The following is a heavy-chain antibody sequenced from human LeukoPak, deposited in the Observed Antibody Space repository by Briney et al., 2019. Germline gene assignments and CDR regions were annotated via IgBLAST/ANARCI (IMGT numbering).Heavy chain of an antibody. Sequence: GGSLRLSCAASGFTFSNAWMSWVRQAPGKGLEWVSSISSSSSYIYYADSVKGRFTISRDNAKNSLYLQVNSLRAEDTAVYYCARQYYDALSGFYTADFYFDLWGQGTQATVSS. V-gene: IGHV3-21*01. J-gene: IGHJ4*02. CDR2: ISSSSSYI. CDR1: GFTFSNAW. CDR3: ARQYYDALSGFYTADFYFDL. D-gene: IGHD3-3*01.